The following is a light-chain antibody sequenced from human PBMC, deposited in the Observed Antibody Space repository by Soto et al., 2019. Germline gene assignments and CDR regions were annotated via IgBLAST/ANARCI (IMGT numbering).Light chain of an antibody. Sequence: HSVLTQPPSASGTPGQRGTISCSGISSNTGSNYVYWYQQLPGTAPKLLIYSNHQRPSGVPDRFSGSKSGTSASLVISGLQSEDEADSYCAAWDDTLNGWVFGGGTKLTVL. J-gene: IGLJ3*02. CDR2: SNH. CDR3: AAWDDTLNGWV. CDR1: SSNTGSNY. V-gene: IGLV1-44*01.